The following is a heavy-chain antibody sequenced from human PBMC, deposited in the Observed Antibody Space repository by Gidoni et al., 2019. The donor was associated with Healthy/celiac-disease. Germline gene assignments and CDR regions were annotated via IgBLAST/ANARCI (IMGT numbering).Heavy chain of an antibody. CDR3: ARDQGYSSSWYHYYYYMDV. D-gene: IGHD6-13*01. Sequence: QVQLVESGGGVVQPGRSLSLSCAASGFTFSSYAMHWVRQAPGKGLEWVAVISYDGSNKYYADSVKGRFTISRDNSKNTLYLQMNSLRAEDTAVYYCARDQGYSSSWYHYYYYMDVWGKGTTVTVSS. V-gene: IGHV3-30*04. CDR2: ISYDGSNK. CDR1: GFTFSSYA. J-gene: IGHJ6*03.